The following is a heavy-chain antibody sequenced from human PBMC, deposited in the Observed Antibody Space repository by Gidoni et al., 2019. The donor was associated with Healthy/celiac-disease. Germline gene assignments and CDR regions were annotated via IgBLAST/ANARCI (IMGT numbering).Heavy chain of an antibody. CDR1: GFTFSSYA. V-gene: IGHV3-30*04. D-gene: IGHD2-2*03. CDR3: ARAARIGYCSSTSCPGYMDV. Sequence: QVQLVESGGGVVQPGRSLRLSCAASGFTFSSYAMHWVRQAPGKGLEWVAVISYDGSNKYYADSVKGRVTISRDNSKNTLYLQMNSLRAEDTAVYYCARAARIGYCSSTSCPGYMDVWGKGTTVTVSS. J-gene: IGHJ6*03. CDR2: ISYDGSNK.